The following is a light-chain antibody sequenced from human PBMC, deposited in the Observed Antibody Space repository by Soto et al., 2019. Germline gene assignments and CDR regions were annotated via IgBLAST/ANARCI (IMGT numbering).Light chain of an antibody. CDR1: SSDVGSYNL. Sequence: QSALTQPASVSGSPGQSITISCTGTSSDVGSYNLVSWYQQHPGKAPKLMIYEVSKRPSGVSNRFSGSKSGNTASLTISGXXXXXXXXYYCCSYAGSSTFGVFGGGTKLTVL. CDR3: CSYAGSSTFGV. V-gene: IGLV2-23*02. CDR2: EVS. J-gene: IGLJ2*01.